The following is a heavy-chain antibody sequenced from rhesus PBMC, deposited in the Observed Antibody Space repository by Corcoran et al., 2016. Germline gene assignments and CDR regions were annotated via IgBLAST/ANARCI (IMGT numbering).Heavy chain of an antibody. Sequence: QAQLQESVPGLVKPSETLSLTCAVPGYFISRGYYRGWIRQPPGKGLEWMGSIYGSGGSNYLTPSLKSRVTLSVDTSKNQFSLKLSSVTAADTAVYYCARMNTVTYWYFDLWGPGTPITISS. CDR1: GYFISRGYY. D-gene: IGHD4-23*01. V-gene: IGHV4S14*01. CDR2: IYGSGGSN. CDR3: ARMNTVTYWYFDL. J-gene: IGHJ2*01.